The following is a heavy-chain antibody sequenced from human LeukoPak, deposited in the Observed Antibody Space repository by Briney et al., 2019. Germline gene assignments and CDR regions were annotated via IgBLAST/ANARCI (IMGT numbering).Heavy chain of an antibody. CDR1: GGSISNTNW. V-gene: IGHV4-4*02. Sequence: PSETLSLTCGVSGGSISNTNWWTWVRPPPGKGLEWIGEVNLQGSTNYNPSLKSRVAISVDKSENHISLKLTSETAADTSVYYCAREGGPYRPLDYSGQGTLVTVAS. J-gene: IGHJ4*02. CDR2: VNLQGST. CDR3: AREGGPYRPLDY.